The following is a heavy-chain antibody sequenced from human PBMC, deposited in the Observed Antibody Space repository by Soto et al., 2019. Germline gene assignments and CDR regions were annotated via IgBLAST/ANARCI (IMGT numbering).Heavy chain of an antibody. J-gene: IGHJ6*02. D-gene: IGHD5-18*01. CDR1: GGSISSAGYY. CDR2: VFYSGST. Sequence: QVQLQESGPGLVKPSQTLSLTCTVSGGSISSAGYYWSWIRQHPGKGLEWIGYVFYSGSTYYNPSLKSRVTISVDTSKNQFSLKLSSVTAADTAVYYCARWTGMVXGQYYYGMDVWGQGTTVTVSS. CDR3: ARWTGMVXGQYYYGMDV. V-gene: IGHV4-31*03.